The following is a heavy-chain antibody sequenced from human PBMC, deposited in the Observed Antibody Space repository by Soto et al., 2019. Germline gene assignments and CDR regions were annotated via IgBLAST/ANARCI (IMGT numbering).Heavy chain of an antibody. V-gene: IGHV3-15*07. CDR3: TTGDPVLRFLEWLFALDY. J-gene: IGHJ4*02. Sequence: GGSLRLSCAASGFTFSNAWMNWVRQAPGKGLEWVGRIKSKTDGGTTDYAAPVKGRFTISREDSKNTLYLQMNSLKTEDTAVYYCTTGDPVLRFLEWLFALDYWGQGTLVTVSS. CDR1: GFTFSNAW. CDR2: IKSKTDGGTT. D-gene: IGHD3-3*01.